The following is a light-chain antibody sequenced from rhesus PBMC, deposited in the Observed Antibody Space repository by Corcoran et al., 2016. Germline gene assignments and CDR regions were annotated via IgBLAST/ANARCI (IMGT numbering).Light chain of an antibody. Sequence: DIVMTQTPLSLPITPGEPASISCRSSQSLLYSNGKTYLHWYLQKPGQSPLLLIYGGSKIASGVPARFSGSGSVTDFPLKISKVEAEDVWVYYCVQAIAFPFTFGPGTKLDIK. CDR1: QSLLYSNGKTY. V-gene: IGKV2-72*01. J-gene: IGKJ3*01. CDR2: GGS. CDR3: VQAIAFPFT.